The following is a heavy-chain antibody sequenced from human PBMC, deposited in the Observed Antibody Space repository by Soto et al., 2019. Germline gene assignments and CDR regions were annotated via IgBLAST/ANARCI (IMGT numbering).Heavy chain of an antibody. D-gene: IGHD3-10*01. CDR3: ATGGHHFDY. Sequence: GGSLRLSCEGSGFIFSKAWMNWVRQAPGKGLEWVGRIKSEPNGGTTDYAAPVKGRFTVSRDDSKRTVYLEMNSLKAEDTAVYYCATGGHHFDYWGQGTLVTVSS. CDR1: GFIFSKAW. V-gene: IGHV3-15*01. CDR2: IKSEPNGGTT. J-gene: IGHJ4*02.